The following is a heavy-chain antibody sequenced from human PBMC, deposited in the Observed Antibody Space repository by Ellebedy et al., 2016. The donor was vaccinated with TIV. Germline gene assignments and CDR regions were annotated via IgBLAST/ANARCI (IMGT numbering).Heavy chain of an antibody. Sequence: SGPPLVKPTQTLTLTCTFSGFSLSPTGVTVLWIRQPPGNAREWLALIFWDDDKRCSPSEKNRLIITKDTSKNQVVLTLTNMDPVDTASYYFVRYSTGTASFDYWGQGTLVTVSS. CDR3: VRYSTGTASFDY. J-gene: IGHJ4*02. V-gene: IGHV2-5*02. D-gene: IGHD1-1*01. CDR2: IFWDDDK. CDR1: GFSLSPTGVT.